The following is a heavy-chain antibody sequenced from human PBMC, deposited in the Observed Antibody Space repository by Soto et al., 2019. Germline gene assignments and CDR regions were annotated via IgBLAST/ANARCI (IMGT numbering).Heavy chain of an antibody. V-gene: IGHV3-23*01. J-gene: IGHJ4*02. CDR3: AKVQGNYDSSGYYSY. CDR2: ISGSGGST. Sequence: SLRLSCAASGFTFSSYAMSWVRQAPGKGLEWVSAISGSGGSTYYADSVKGRFTISRDNSKNTLYLQMNSLRAEDTAVYYCAKVQGNYDSSGYYSYWGQGTLVTVSS. CDR1: GFTFSSYA. D-gene: IGHD3-22*01.